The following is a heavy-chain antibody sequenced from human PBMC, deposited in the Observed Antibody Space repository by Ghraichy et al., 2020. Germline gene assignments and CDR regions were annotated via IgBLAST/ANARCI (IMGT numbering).Heavy chain of an antibody. CDR3: AKDRNSGWYVRLVDY. CDR2: ISGSGGST. Sequence: GGSLRLSCAASGFTFSSYAMSWVRQAPGKGLEWVSAISGSGGSTYYADSVKGRFTISRDNSKNTLYLQMNSLRAEDTAVYYCAKDRNSGWYVRLVDYWGQGTLVTVSS. V-gene: IGHV3-23*01. J-gene: IGHJ4*02. CDR1: GFTFSSYA. D-gene: IGHD6-19*01.